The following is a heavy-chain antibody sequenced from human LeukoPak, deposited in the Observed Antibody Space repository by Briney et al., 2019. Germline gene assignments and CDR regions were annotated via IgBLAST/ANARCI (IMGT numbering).Heavy chain of an antibody. J-gene: IGHJ4*02. V-gene: IGHV4-34*01. Sequence: LSLTCAVYGGSFSGYYWSWIRQPPGKGLEWIGEINHSGSTNYNPSLKSRVTISVDTSKYQFSLKLSSVTAADTAVYYCAREGPDCSGGSCWVALSDYWGQGTLVTVSS. CDR2: INHSGST. CDR1: GGSFSGYY. D-gene: IGHD2-15*01. CDR3: AREGPDCSGGSCWVALSDY.